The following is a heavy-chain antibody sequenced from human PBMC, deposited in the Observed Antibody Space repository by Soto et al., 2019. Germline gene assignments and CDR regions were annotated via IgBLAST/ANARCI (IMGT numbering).Heavy chain of an antibody. J-gene: IGHJ1*01. D-gene: IGHD3-22*01. CDR1: GFTVSSNY. CDR2: IYSGGST. Sequence: GGSLRLSCAASGFTVSSNYMSWVRQAPGKGLEWVSVIYSGGSTYYADSVKGRFTISRDNSRNTLYLQMNSLRAEDTAVYHCARDRVESGYPEYFQHWGQGTLVTVS. CDR3: ARDRVESGYPEYFQH. V-gene: IGHV3-53*01.